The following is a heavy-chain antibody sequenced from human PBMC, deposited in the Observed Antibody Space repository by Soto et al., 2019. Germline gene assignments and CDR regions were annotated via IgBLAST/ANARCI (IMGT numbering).Heavy chain of an antibody. CDR2: ISGSGDIT. D-gene: IGHD3-9*01. CDR3: AKVPQWVLRYNYWFFDY. J-gene: IGHJ4*02. CDR1: GFSFSNSA. V-gene: IGHV3-23*01. Sequence: EVQLLESGGGLVQPGGSLRLSCAVSGFSFSNSAMTWVRQAPGKGLEWVSGISGSGDITYNTDSVKGRFAISRDTSKNVVYLQMRSLRAEDTAVYYCAKVPQWVLRYNYWFFDYWGQGTLVTVSS.